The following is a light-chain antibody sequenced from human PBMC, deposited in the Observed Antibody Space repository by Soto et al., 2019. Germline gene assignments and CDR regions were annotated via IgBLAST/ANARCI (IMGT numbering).Light chain of an antibody. J-gene: IGKJ4*01. CDR2: GAS. V-gene: IGKV3-15*01. CDR3: QQDNNWPSLT. CDR1: QSVSSN. Sequence: EIVMTQSPATLSVSPGERATLSCRASQSVSSNLAWYQQKPGQAPRPLIYGASTRATGIPARFSGSGSGTECTLTIIRLHYLDFAVYYCQQDNNWPSLTFGGGNKLEIK.